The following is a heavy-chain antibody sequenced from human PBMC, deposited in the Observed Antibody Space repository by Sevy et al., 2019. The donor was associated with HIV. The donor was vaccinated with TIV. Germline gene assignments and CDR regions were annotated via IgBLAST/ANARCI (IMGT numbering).Heavy chain of an antibody. D-gene: IGHD3-10*01. CDR1: GFTFSNYF. CDR2: ISSGSSYI. CDR3: ARGDYYGSLYYFDY. Sequence: GGSLRLSCAASGFTFSNYFMNWVRQAPGKGLEWVSSISSGSSYIFYAGSLKGRFTSSRDNAKNSLYLHMNSLRAEDTAVYYCARGDYYGSLYYFDYWGPGTLVTVSS. V-gene: IGHV3-21*01. J-gene: IGHJ4*02.